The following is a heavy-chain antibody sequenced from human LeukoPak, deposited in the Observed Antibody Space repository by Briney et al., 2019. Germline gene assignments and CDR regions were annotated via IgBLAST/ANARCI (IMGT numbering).Heavy chain of an antibody. CDR3: AKGGSGSYYYGMDV. V-gene: IGHV3-23*01. CDR2: ISDSGSRT. CDR1: GFSFSSLH. D-gene: IGHD1-26*01. Sequence: GGSLRLSCAAAGFSFSSLHMSWVRQAPGKGLEWVSSISDSGSRTYYADSVKGRFTISRDNSKNKLYLQMNSLRAEDTDVYYCAKGGSGSYYYGMDVWGQGTTVTVSS. J-gene: IGHJ6*02.